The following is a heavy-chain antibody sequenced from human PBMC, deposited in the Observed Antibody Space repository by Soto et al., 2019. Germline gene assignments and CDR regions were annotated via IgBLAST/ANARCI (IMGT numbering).Heavy chain of an antibody. Sequence: QVQLVESGGGVVQPGRSLRLSCAASGFTFSNYAMHWVRQAPGKGLEWVAVISYDGSNKYYADSVKGRFTISRDNSKNTLYLQMNSLRAEDTAVYYCARDQAAGSYFDYWGQGTLVTVSS. CDR1: GFTFSNYA. J-gene: IGHJ4*02. CDR2: ISYDGSNK. D-gene: IGHD6-13*01. CDR3: ARDQAAGSYFDY. V-gene: IGHV3-30-3*01.